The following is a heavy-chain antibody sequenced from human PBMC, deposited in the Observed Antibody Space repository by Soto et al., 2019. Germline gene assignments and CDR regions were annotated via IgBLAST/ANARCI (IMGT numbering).Heavy chain of an antibody. CDR2: ISSSSSTI. D-gene: IGHD2-2*02. Sequence: GGSLRLSCAASGFTFSSYSMNWVRQAPGKGLEWVSYISSSSSTIYYADSVKGRFTISRDNAKNSLYLQMNSLRAEDTAVYYCARGGRIPDPDGDAFDIWGQGTMVTVSS. J-gene: IGHJ3*02. CDR1: GFTFSSYS. V-gene: IGHV3-48*04. CDR3: ARGGRIPDPDGDAFDI.